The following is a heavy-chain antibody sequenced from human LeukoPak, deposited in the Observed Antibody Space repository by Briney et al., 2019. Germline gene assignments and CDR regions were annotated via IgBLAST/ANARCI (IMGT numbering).Heavy chain of an antibody. CDR3: ARVGGGALLYYFDY. D-gene: IGHD3-16*01. Sequence: SETLSLTCAVSGGSISSSNWWSWVRQPPGKGLEWIGEIYHSGSTNYNPSLKSRVTISVDKSKNQFSLKLSSVTAADTAVYYCARVGGGALLYYFDYWGQGTLVTVSS. CDR2: IYHSGST. CDR1: GGSISSSNW. J-gene: IGHJ4*02. V-gene: IGHV4-4*02.